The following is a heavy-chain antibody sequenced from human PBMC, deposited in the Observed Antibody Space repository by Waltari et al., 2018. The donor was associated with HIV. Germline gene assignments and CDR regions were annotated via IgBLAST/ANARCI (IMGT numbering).Heavy chain of an antibody. Sequence: LPLQPSGPELVKLSQTLPHPCVLTGYSASPNIAAWHWLTQSPSRGLEWLGRTYYRSNWYNDYAVSVKSRITINPDTSRNQFSLQLNSVTPEDTAMYYCARGDYYDSSGLEGWGQGTLVTVSS. CDR3: ARGDYYDSSGLEG. J-gene: IGHJ4*02. CDR2: TYYRSNWYN. D-gene: IGHD3-22*01. CDR1: GYSASPNIAA. V-gene: IGHV6-1*01.